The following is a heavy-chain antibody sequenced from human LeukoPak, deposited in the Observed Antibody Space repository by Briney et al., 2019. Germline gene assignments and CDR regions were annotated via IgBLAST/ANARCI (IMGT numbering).Heavy chain of an antibody. Sequence: PGGSLRLSCAAYGFTFSSYAMHWVRQAPGKGLEWVAVISYDGSNKYYADSVKGRFTISRDNSTNTLYLQMNSLRAEDTAVYYCARDPSSDYVMDYWGQGTLVTVSS. CDR3: ARDPSSDYVMDY. J-gene: IGHJ4*02. D-gene: IGHD4-17*01. V-gene: IGHV3-30-3*01. CDR1: GFTFSSYA. CDR2: ISYDGSNK.